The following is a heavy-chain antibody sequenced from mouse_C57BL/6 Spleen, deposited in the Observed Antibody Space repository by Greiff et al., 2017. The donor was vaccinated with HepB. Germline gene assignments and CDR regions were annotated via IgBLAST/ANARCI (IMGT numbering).Heavy chain of an antibody. Sequence: QVQLKQSGAELVRPGTSVKVSCKASGYAFTNYLIEWVKQRPGQGLEWIGVINPGSGGTNYNEKFKGKATLTADKSSSTAYMQLSSLTSEDSAVYFCARDQLGTPFDYWGQGTTLTVSS. CDR1: GYAFTNYL. D-gene: IGHD4-1*02. CDR3: ARDQLGTPFDY. CDR2: INPGSGGT. V-gene: IGHV1-54*01. J-gene: IGHJ2*01.